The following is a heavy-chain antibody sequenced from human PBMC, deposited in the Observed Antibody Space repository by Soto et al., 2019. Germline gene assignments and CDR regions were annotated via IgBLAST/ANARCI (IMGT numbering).Heavy chain of an antibody. CDR2: ISYDGSNK. Sequence: QVQLVESGGGVVQPGRSLRLSCAASGFTFSSYAMHWVRQAPGKGLEWVAVISYDGSNKYYADSVKGRFTISRDNSKNPLYLQMNSLRAEDTAVYYCARDVARAVAGNFDLWGRGTLVTVSS. D-gene: IGHD6-19*01. CDR1: GFTFSSYA. V-gene: IGHV3-30-3*01. CDR3: ARDVARAVAGNFDL. J-gene: IGHJ2*01.